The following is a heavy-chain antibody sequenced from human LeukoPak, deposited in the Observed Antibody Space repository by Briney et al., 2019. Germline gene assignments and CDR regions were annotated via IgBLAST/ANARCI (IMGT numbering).Heavy chain of an antibody. J-gene: IGHJ3*02. CDR1: GFTFSSYG. Sequence: GGSLRLSCAASGFTFSSYGMHWVRQAPGKGLEWVAFIRYDGSDKYYADSVKCRFTISRDNSKNTLYLQMHSLRAEDTAVYYCARASGQNGDYDAFDIWGQGPMVTVSS. V-gene: IGHV3-30*02. CDR2: IRYDGSDK. CDR3: ARASGQNGDYDAFDI. D-gene: IGHD4-17*01.